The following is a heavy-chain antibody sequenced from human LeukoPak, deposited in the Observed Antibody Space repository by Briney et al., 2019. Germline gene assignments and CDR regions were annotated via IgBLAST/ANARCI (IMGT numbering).Heavy chain of an antibody. CDR1: GFSFSSYA. CDR2: ISGGGGST. D-gene: IGHD6-19*01. Sequence: PGPSLRPSCAASGFSFSSYAMGWVHQAARNGLGWVSAISGGGGSTYYADSVKGRFTISRDNSKNTLYLQMNSLRAEDTAVYYCAKDIAVADNYYYYGMDVWGKGTTVTVSS. CDR3: AKDIAVADNYYYYGMDV. J-gene: IGHJ6*04. V-gene: IGHV3-23*01.